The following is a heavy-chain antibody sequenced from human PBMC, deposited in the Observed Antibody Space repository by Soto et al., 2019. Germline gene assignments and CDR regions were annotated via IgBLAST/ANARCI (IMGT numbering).Heavy chain of an antibody. D-gene: IGHD3-10*01. CDR1: GYMFISYG. CDR2: ISAYNGNI. CDR3: VRDLDGSGSYYTDY. J-gene: IGHJ4*02. Sequence: QVQLVQSGAEVKKPGASVKVSCKASGYMFISYGINWVRQAPGQGLEWMGWISAYNGNIKYAQNLQGRVTMTTDTSTSTAYMEMRSLRSDGTAVYYCVRDLDGSGSYYTDYWGPGTLVTVSS. V-gene: IGHV1-18*01.